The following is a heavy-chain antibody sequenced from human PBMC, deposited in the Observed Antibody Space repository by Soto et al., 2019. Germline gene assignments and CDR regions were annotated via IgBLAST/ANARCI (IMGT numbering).Heavy chain of an antibody. Sequence: QVQLVQSGAEVKKPGSSVKVSCKASGGTFSSYAISWVRQAPGQGLEWMGGFIPIFGAADYAQNFQGRVTIAADEXXXXXXXXXXXXXXXXXXXXXXXXXXXNYYYNGMDVWGQGTTVTVSS. J-gene: IGHJ6*02. V-gene: IGHV1-69*12. CDR2: FIPIFGAA. CDR1: GGTFSSYA. CDR3: XXXXXNYYYNGMDV.